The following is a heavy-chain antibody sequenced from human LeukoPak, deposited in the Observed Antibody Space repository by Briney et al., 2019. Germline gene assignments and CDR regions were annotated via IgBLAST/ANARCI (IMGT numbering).Heavy chain of an antibody. V-gene: IGHV3-23*01. J-gene: IGHJ4*02. CDR1: GFTFSDYA. CDR3: ANWNSHRPKDY. Sequence: GGSLRLSCAASGFTFSDYAMSWLRQAPGRGLEWVSAISDSGFDTYYADSVKGRFTMSRDNSRSTLYLQMNRLRAEDTAVYYCANWNSHRPKDYWGQGTLVTVSS. D-gene: IGHD2/OR15-2a*01. CDR2: ISDSGFDT.